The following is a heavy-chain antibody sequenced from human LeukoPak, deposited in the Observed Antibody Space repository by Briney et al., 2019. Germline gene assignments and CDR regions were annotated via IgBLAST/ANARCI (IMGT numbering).Heavy chain of an antibody. Sequence: GESLKISCKGSGYSFASYWISWGRQMPGKGLEWMGRIDPSDSYTNYSPSFQGHVTISADKSINTASLQWSSLKASDTAMYYCARLGSNNYFDPWGQGTLVTVSS. CDR1: GYSFASYW. CDR3: ARLGSNNYFDP. CDR2: IDPSDSYT. D-gene: IGHD7-27*01. V-gene: IGHV5-10-1*01. J-gene: IGHJ5*02.